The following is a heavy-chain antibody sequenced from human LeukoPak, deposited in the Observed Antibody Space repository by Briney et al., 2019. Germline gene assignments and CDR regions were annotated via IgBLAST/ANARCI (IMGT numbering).Heavy chain of an antibody. Sequence: ASVKVSCKASGYTFTGYYMHWVRQAPGQGLEWMGRINPNSGGTNYAQKLQGRVTMTTDTSTSTAYMELRSLRSDDTAVYYCARDGGEFSNWFDPWGQGTLVTVSS. J-gene: IGHJ5*02. D-gene: IGHD2-21*01. V-gene: IGHV1-2*06. CDR2: INPNSGGT. CDR1: GYTFTGYY. CDR3: ARDGGEFSNWFDP.